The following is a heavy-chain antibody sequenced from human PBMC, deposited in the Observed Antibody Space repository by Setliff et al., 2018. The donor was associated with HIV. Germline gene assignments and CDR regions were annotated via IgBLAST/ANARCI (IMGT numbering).Heavy chain of an antibody. V-gene: IGHV4-34*01. CDR2: INPSEST. Sequence: PSETLSLTCAVYGGSFSNHYWTWIRQPPGKGLEWIREINPSESTHYNPSLKSRVTISVDTSKNQFSLILTSVTAADTAVYYCARGGDWTLDYWGRGSLVTVSS. J-gene: IGHJ4*02. CDR3: ARGGDWTLDY. CDR1: GGSFSNHY. D-gene: IGHD2-21*02.